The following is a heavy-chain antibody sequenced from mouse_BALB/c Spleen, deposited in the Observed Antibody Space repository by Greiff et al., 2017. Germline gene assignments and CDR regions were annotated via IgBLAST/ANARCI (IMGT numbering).Heavy chain of an antibody. CDR3: ATDGNYGFAD. Sequence: VQLQQSGAELVKPGASVKLSCTASGFNFKDSYMHWVKQRPEQGLAWIGRIDPANGNTKYDPKFPGKATITADTSSNTAYLQLSSLTSEDTAGYYCATDGNYGFADWGQGTLVTVSA. CDR2: IDPANGNT. J-gene: IGHJ3*01. D-gene: IGHD2-1*01. V-gene: IGHV14-3*02. CDR1: GFNFKDSY.